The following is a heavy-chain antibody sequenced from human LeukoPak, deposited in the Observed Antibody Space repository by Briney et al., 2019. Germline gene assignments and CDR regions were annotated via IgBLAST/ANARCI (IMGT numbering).Heavy chain of an antibody. D-gene: IGHD6-19*01. V-gene: IGHV3-33*08. J-gene: IGHJ4*02. Sequence: GGSLRLSCAASGFTFSSYAMHWVRQAPGKGLEWVAVIWYDGSNKYYADSVKGRFTISRDNSKNTLYLQMNSLRAEDTAVYYCARVRGDDKYSSGWYLDFWGQGTLVTVSS. CDR3: ARVRGDDKYSSGWYLDF. CDR1: GFTFSSYA. CDR2: IWYDGSNK.